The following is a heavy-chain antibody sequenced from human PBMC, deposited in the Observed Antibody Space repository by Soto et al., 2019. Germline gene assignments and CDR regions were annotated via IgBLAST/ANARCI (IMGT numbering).Heavy chain of an antibody. Sequence: GASVKVSCKFSGYTLTELSMHWVRQAPGKGLEWMGVFDPEGGDTIYAQKFQGRVTMTKDTSTSTVYMELSSLRSEDTAVYYCARDRTTTYYYDSSGFSYYGMDVWGQGTTVTVSS. CDR1: GYTLTELS. J-gene: IGHJ6*02. V-gene: IGHV1-24*01. CDR2: FDPEGGDT. D-gene: IGHD3-22*01. CDR3: ARDRTTTYYYDSSGFSYYGMDV.